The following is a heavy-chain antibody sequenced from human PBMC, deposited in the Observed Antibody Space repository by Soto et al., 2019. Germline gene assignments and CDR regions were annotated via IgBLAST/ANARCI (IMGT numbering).Heavy chain of an antibody. D-gene: IGHD2-2*01. V-gene: IGHV4-30-4*01. CDR2: IYYSGST. CDR3: ARGGGGNVVVPAALLFNY. Sequence: SETLSLTCTVSGGSISSGDYYWSWIRQPPGKGLEWIGYIYYSGSTYYNPSLKSRVTISVDTSKNQFSLKLSSVTAADTAVYYCARGGGGNVVVPAALLFNYWGQGTLVTVSS. CDR1: GGSISSGDYY. J-gene: IGHJ4*02.